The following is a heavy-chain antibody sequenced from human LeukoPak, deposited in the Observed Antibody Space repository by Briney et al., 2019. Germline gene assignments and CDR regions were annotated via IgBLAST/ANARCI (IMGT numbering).Heavy chain of an antibody. J-gene: IGHJ6*03. D-gene: IGHD6-6*01. CDR2: IHTSGST. Sequence: SQTLSLTCTVSGGSISSGSYYWRWIRQPAGKGLEWIGRIHTSGSTNYNPSLKSRVTISVDTSRNQFSQKLSSVTAADTAVYYCVRDHAYSSSPYMDVWGKGTTVTVSS. CDR3: VRDHAYSSSPYMDV. CDR1: GGSISSGSYY. V-gene: IGHV4-61*02.